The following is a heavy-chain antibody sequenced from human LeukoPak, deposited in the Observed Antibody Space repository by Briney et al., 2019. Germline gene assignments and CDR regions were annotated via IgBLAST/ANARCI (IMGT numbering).Heavy chain of an antibody. CDR1: GFTFSSYG. CDR2: ISGSGGST. J-gene: IGHJ4*02. D-gene: IGHD1-26*01. Sequence: GGTLRLSCGASGFTFSSYGMSWVRQAPGKGLEWVSAISGSGGSTYYADSVKGRCTISRDNSKNTLYLQMNSLRAEDTAVYHCAKEWELPTGDFDYWGQGTLVTVSS. V-gene: IGHV3-23*01. CDR3: AKEWELPTGDFDY.